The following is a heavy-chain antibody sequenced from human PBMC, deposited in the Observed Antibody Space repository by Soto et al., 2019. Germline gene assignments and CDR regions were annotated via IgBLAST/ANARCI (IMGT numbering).Heavy chain of an antibody. V-gene: IGHV3-48*01. J-gene: IGHJ5*02. CDR2: ISSSSSTI. Sequence: GGSLSLSCAASGFTFSTYSMNWVRPAPGKGLEWVSYISSSSSTIFYTDSVKGRFTVSRDNAKNSLYLQMNSLRAEDTAVYYCAREPYYYDSSGPAWGQGTLVTVSS. CDR1: GFTFSTYS. CDR3: AREPYYYDSSGPA. D-gene: IGHD3-22*01.